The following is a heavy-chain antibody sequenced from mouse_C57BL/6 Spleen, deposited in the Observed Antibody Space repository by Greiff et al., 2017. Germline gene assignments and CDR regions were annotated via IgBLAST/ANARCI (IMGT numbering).Heavy chain of an antibody. CDR1: GYTFTSYW. Sequence: VQLQQPGAELVKPGASVKMSCKASGYTFTSYWITWVKQRPGQGLEWIGDIYPGSGSTNYNEKFKSKATLTVDTSSSTAYMQLSSLTSEDSAVYYCARSMGYYYGSSPFDYWGQGTTLTVSS. CDR3: ARSMGYYYGSSPFDY. J-gene: IGHJ2*01. D-gene: IGHD1-1*01. CDR2: IYPGSGST. V-gene: IGHV1-55*01.